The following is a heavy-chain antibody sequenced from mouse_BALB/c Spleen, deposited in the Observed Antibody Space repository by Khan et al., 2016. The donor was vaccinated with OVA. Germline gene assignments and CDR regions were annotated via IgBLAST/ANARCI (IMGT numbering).Heavy chain of an antibody. V-gene: IGHV14-3*02. Sequence: EVQLQESGAELVKPGASVKLSCTASGYNIKDTYMHWVKQRPEQGLEWIGRIDPANGNTKYDPKFQGKATITADTPSNTAYLQLSSLTSEDAAVYYCARWPRGYWGQGTTLTVSS. CDR2: IDPANGNT. CDR1: GYNIKDTY. CDR3: ARWPRGY. J-gene: IGHJ2*01.